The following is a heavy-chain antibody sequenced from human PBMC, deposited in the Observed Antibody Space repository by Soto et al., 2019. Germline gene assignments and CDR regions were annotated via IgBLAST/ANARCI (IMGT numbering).Heavy chain of an antibody. Sequence: AAVKVSCKTSGDTFTNFGLSWVRQAPGQGLEWMGWIATYNSNKNYAQKFQGRLTLTTDTSTSTGYMELKSLEYDDTAVYYCARVLRGVVNWFDPWGQGTLVTVSS. CDR3: ARVLRGVVNWFDP. D-gene: IGHD3-10*01. J-gene: IGHJ5*02. CDR2: IATYNSNK. V-gene: IGHV1-18*01. CDR1: GDTFTNFG.